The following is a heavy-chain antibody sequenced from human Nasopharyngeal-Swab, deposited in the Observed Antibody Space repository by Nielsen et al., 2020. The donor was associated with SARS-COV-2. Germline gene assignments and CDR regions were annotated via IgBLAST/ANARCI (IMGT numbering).Heavy chain of an antibody. J-gene: IGHJ4*02. CDR2: INPSGGST. Sequence: WVRQAPGQGLEWMGIINPSGGSTSYAQKFQGRVTMTRDTSTSTVYTELSSLRSEDTAVYYCARGEAWLPLDYWGQGTLVTVSS. V-gene: IGHV1-46*01. CDR3: ARGEAWLPLDY. D-gene: IGHD3-22*01.